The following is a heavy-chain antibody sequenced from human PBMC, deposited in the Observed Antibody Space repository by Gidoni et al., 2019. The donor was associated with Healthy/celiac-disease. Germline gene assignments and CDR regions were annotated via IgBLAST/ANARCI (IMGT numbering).Heavy chain of an antibody. CDR2: IYYSGST. J-gene: IGHJ5*02. Sequence: QVQLQESGPGLVKPSQTLSLPCTVSGGSISSGGYYWSWIRQHPGKGLEWSGCIYYSGSTYYNPSLKSRVTISVDTSKNQFSLKLSSVTAADTAVYYCARVQYQLLLGGNWFDPWGQGTLVTVSS. CDR1: GGSISSGGYY. CDR3: ARVQYQLLLGGNWFDP. V-gene: IGHV4-31*03. D-gene: IGHD2-2*01.